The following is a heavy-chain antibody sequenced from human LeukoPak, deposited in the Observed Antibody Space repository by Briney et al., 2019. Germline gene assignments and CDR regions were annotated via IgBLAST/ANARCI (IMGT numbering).Heavy chain of an antibody. D-gene: IGHD3-3*01. V-gene: IGHV3-23*01. J-gene: IGHJ4*02. Sequence: GSLRLSCAASGFTFSSYAMSWVRQAPGKGLEWVSILSGSGGSTYYADSVKGRFTISRDNSKNTLYLQMNSLRAEDTALYFCAKNTEGGHDFAQTPYYFDCWGQGTLITVSS. CDR3: AKNTEGGHDFAQTPYYFDC. CDR2: LSGSGGST. CDR1: GFTFSSYA.